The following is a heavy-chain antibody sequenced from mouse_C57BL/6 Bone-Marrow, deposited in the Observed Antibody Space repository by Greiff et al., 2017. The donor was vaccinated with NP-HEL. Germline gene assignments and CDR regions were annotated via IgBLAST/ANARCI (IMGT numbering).Heavy chain of an antibody. Sequence: EPGPGLVKPSQSLSLTCYVTGYSITSGYYRYWIRQPPGNQQEWMGNKSYDGSNNYNPTLKNRISITRDTSKNQFFLKLNSVTTEDTATYYCARGGIWPFGLSAWFSCWGQGPLVSV. V-gene: IGHV3-6*01. J-gene: IGHJ3*01. CDR3: ARGGIWPFGLSAWFSC. CDR2: KSYDGSN. D-gene: IGHD6-1*01. CDR1: GYSITSGYY.